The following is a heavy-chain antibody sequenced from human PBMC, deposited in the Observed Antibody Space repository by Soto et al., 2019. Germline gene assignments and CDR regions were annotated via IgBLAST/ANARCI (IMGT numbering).Heavy chain of an antibody. Sequence: QVQLVQSGAEEKKHGASVKVSCKASGYTFTSYAMHWVRQAPGQRVEWMGWINAGNGNTKYSQKFQGRVTITRDTTASTAYMELSTLRSEDTAVYYCARDVAAAAYWGQGPLVTVSS. J-gene: IGHJ4*02. V-gene: IGHV1-3*05. CDR1: GYTFTSYA. CDR2: INAGNGNT. D-gene: IGHD6-13*01. CDR3: ARDVAAAAY.